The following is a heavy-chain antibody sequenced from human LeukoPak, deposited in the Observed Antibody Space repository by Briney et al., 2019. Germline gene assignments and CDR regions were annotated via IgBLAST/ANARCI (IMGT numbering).Heavy chain of an antibody. CDR3: ARDVHGGAFDY. V-gene: IGHV3-48*04. CDR1: GFTFSSYS. J-gene: IGHJ4*02. CDR2: ISSSSSTI. Sequence: SGGSLRLSCAASGFTFSSYSMNWVRQAPGKGLEWVSYISSSSSTIYYADSVKGRFTISRDNAMNSLFLQMNSLRAEDTAVYYCARDVHGGAFDYWGRGTLVTVSS. D-gene: IGHD4-23*01.